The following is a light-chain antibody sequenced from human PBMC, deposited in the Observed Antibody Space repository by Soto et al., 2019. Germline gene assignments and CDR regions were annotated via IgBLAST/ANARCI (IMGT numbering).Light chain of an antibody. CDR3: QQYNNWLT. CDR2: GAS. J-gene: IGKJ2*01. V-gene: IGKV3-15*01. CDR1: QSVSSY. Sequence: EIAMTQSPATLSVSPGERATLSCRASQSVSSYIAWYQQKPGQAPRLLIYGASTRATGIPARFSGSGSGTEFTLTISSLQSEDFAVYYCQQYNNWLTFGQGTKLEIK.